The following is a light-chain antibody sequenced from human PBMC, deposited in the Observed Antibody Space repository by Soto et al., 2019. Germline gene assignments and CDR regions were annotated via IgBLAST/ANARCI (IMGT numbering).Light chain of an antibody. CDR1: SSDVGNYNY. CDR2: DVS. CDR3: CSYAGRYTYV. V-gene: IGLV2-11*01. J-gene: IGLJ1*01. Sequence: QSALTQPSSVSGSPGQSVTISCTGTSSDVGNYNYVSWYQQHPGKAPKLMIYDVSKRPSGVPDHFSGSKSGNTASLTISGLQADDEADYYCCSYAGRYTYVFGTGTKLTVL.